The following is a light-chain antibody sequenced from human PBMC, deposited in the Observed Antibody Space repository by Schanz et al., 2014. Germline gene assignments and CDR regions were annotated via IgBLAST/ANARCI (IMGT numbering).Light chain of an antibody. Sequence: DIQMTQTPSTLSASVGDRVTITCRASQRISIGLAWYQQKPGKAPKVLIYEASTLESGVPSRFSGSGSGTEFTLTISSLQPDDSATYHCQQYLTYPLTFGGGTKVEIK. CDR3: QQYLTYPLT. J-gene: IGKJ4*01. CDR1: QRISIG. V-gene: IGKV1-5*01. CDR2: EAS.